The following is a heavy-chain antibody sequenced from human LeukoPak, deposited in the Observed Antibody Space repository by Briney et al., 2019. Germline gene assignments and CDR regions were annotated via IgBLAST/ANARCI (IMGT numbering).Heavy chain of an antibody. CDR1: GGSFSGYY. Sequence: PSETLSLTCAVYGGSFSGYYWSWIRQPPGKGLEWIGEINHSGSTNYNLSLKSRVTISVDTSENQFSLRLSSVTAADTAVYYCARGGPIVVVPAAMNWFDPWGQGTLVTVSS. D-gene: IGHD2-2*01. J-gene: IGHJ5*02. CDR3: ARGGPIVVVPAAMNWFDP. V-gene: IGHV4-34*01. CDR2: INHSGST.